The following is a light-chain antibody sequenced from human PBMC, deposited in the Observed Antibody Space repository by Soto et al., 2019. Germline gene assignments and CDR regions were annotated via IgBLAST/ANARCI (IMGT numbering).Light chain of an antibody. Sequence: IHMTQSASSLSASVGDSVTITCQASQDITNYLNWFQQKQGKAPKLLIYDASNLETGVPSRFSGSGSGPHFNFTISNLQTEDIATYYCQQYNNLPITFGQGTRLEIK. V-gene: IGKV1-33*01. CDR2: DAS. CDR3: QQYNNLPIT. J-gene: IGKJ5*01. CDR1: QDITNY.